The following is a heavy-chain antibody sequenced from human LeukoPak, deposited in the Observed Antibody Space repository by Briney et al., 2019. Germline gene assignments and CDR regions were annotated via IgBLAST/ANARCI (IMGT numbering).Heavy chain of an antibody. J-gene: IGHJ4*02. Sequence: PSETLSLTCAVYGGSFSGYYWSWIRQHPGKGLEWIGYIYYSGSTYYNPSLKSRVTISVDTSKNQFSLKLSSVTAADTAVYYCARGADDYSNYGFDYWGQGTLVTVSS. CDR2: IYYSGST. CDR3: ARGADDYSNYGFDY. V-gene: IGHV4-31*11. CDR1: GGSFSGYY. D-gene: IGHD4-11*01.